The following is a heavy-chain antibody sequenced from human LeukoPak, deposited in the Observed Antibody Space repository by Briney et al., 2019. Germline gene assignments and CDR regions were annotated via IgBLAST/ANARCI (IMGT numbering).Heavy chain of an antibody. J-gene: IGHJ4*02. V-gene: IGHV3-7*01. Sequence: PGGSLRLSCAASGFTFSSYWMSWVRQAPGKGLEGVANIKQDGSEKYYVDSVKGRFTISRDNAKNSVYLQMNSLRAEDTAVYYCASGYYYDSSGPPDYFDYWGQGTLVTVSP. CDR1: GFTFSSYW. CDR3: ASGYYYDSSGPPDYFDY. CDR2: IKQDGSEK. D-gene: IGHD3-22*01.